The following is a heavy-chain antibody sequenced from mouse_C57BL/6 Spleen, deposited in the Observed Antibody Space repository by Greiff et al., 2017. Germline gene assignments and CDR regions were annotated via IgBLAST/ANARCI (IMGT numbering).Heavy chain of an antibody. J-gene: IGHJ2*01. CDR3: ARDDDGYYDY. CDR2: ISSGSSTI. V-gene: IGHV5-17*01. Sequence: EVNVVESGGGLVKPGGSLKLSCAASGFTFSDYGMHWVRQAPEKGLEWVAYISSGSSTIYYADTVKGRFTISRDNAKYTLFLQMTSLRSEDTAMYDCARDDDGYYDYWGQGTTLTVSS. D-gene: IGHD2-3*01. CDR1: GFTFSDYG.